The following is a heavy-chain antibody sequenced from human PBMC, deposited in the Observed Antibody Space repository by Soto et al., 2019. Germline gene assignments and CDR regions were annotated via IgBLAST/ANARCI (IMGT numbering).Heavy chain of an antibody. CDR3: ARADTAMGAYCYYGMDV. D-gene: IGHD5-18*01. Sequence: SETLSLTCTVSGGSISSYYWSWIRQPAGKGLEWIGRIYTSGSTNYNPSLKSRVTMSVDTSKNQFSLKLGSVTAADTAVYYCARADTAMGAYCYYGMDVWGQGTTVTVS. CDR1: GGSISSYY. CDR2: IYTSGST. V-gene: IGHV4-4*07. J-gene: IGHJ6*02.